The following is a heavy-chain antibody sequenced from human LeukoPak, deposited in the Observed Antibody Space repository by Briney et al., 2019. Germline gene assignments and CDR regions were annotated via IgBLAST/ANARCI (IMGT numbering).Heavy chain of an antibody. CDR3: ARHRFLLPLSAFDI. D-gene: IGHD2/OR15-2a*01. CDR1: GYSLTSYW. CDR2: IYPGDSDT. V-gene: IGHV5-51*01. Sequence: GESLKISCKGSGYSLTSYWIGWVRQMPGKGLEWMGIIYPGDSDTRYSPSFQGQVTISADKSTSTAYLQWSSLKVSDTAMYYCARHRFLLPLSAFDIWGQGTMVTVSS. J-gene: IGHJ3*02.